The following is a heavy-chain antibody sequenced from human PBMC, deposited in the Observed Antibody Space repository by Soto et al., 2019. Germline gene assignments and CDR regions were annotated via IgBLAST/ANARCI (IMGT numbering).Heavy chain of an antibody. Sequence: QVQLQESGPGLVKPSQTLSLTYTVSGGSISSGGYYWSWIRQHPGKGLEWIGYIYYSGSTYYNPSLKSRVTISVDTSKNQFSLKLSSVTAADTAVYFCAREGPSKIYGAAPDYWGQGTLVTVSS. CDR1: GGSISSGGYY. CDR3: AREGPSKIYGAAPDY. J-gene: IGHJ4*02. CDR2: IYYSGST. V-gene: IGHV4-31*03. D-gene: IGHD4-17*01.